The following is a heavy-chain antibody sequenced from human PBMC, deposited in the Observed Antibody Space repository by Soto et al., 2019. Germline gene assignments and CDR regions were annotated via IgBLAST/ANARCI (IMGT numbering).Heavy chain of an antibody. Sequence: EVHLLESGGTLIQPGGSLRLSCAASGFDFSTYAMTWVGQAPGKGLEWVSGITYSGDTTYYADSVKGRFTISRDNFKNMVYLQLNSLRPDDTAMYYCAKDWPGTSSVTSDYWGQGTLVTVSS. V-gene: IGHV3-23*01. D-gene: IGHD4-17*01. CDR2: ITYSGDTT. CDR1: GFDFSTYA. J-gene: IGHJ4*02. CDR3: AKDWPGTSSVTSDY.